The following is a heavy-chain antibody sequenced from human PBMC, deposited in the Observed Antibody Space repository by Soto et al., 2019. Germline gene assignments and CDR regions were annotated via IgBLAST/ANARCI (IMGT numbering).Heavy chain of an antibody. V-gene: IGHV3-21*06. Sequence: GGSLRLSCAASGFTFTRYSMNWVRQAPGKGLEWVSSISSTTNYIYYRDSMKGRFTISRDNAKNSLYLEMNSLRAEDTAVYYCARESEDLTSNFDYWGQGTLVTVSS. CDR3: ARESEDLTSNFDY. CDR1: GFTFTRYS. J-gene: IGHJ4*02. CDR2: ISSTTNYI.